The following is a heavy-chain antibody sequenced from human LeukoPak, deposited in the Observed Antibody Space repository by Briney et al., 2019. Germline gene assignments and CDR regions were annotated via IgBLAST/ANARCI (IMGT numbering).Heavy chain of an antibody. CDR1: GGSVSSHY. CDR2: VYHSETT. Sequence: KTSETLSLTCTVSGGSVSSHYWSWIRQPPGKGLEWIGYVYHSETTSYNPSLKSRVTISLDTSKSQFSLRLTSLTAADTAVYYCARESYGSGSYGWFDPWGQGALVTVST. J-gene: IGHJ5*02. D-gene: IGHD3-10*01. CDR3: ARESYGSGSYGWFDP. V-gene: IGHV4-59*02.